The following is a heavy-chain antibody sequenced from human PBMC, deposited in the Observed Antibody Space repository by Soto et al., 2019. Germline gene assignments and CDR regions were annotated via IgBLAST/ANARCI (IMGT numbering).Heavy chain of an antibody. CDR1: GGTLRNYA. CDR3: ASSILIPLTVTSYYYYYDMDV. V-gene: IGHV1-69*01. D-gene: IGHD4-17*01. CDR2: MIAIFGTA. Sequence: QVQLVQSGAEVKKPGSSMKVSCRASGGTLRNYAISWVRQAPGQGLEWMGGMIAIFGTANYAQKFQDRVRITADQSTSTVYIELRSLRSDDTAVYYCASSILIPLTVTSYYYYYDMDVWGQGATVTVSS. J-gene: IGHJ6*02.